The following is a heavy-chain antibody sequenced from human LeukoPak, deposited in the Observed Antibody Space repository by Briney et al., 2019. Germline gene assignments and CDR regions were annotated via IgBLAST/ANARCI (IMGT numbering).Heavy chain of an antibody. CDR1: GFTFGGSA. V-gene: IGHV3-30-3*01. CDR3: ARNLEYLNYYDSSGLDY. J-gene: IGHJ4*02. Sequence: GGSLRLSCVASGFTFGGSAMHWVRQAPGKGLEWVAVISYDGSNKYYADSVKGRFTISRDNSKNTLYLQMNSLRAEDTAVYYCARNLEYLNYYDSSGLDYWGQGTLVTVSS. D-gene: IGHD3-22*01. CDR2: ISYDGSNK.